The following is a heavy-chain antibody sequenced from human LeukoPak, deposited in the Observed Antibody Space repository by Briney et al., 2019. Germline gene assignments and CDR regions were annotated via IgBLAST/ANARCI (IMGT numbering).Heavy chain of an antibody. Sequence: GASVKVSCKASGYTFTGYYMHWVRQAPGQGLEWMGWINPNSGGTNYAQKFQGRVTMTRDTSISTAYMELSRLRSDDTAVYYCARTPRDIVVVVAATPYYYYGMDVWGQGTTVTVSS. CDR2: INPNSGGT. D-gene: IGHD2-15*01. V-gene: IGHV1-2*02. CDR3: ARTPRDIVVVVAATPYYYYGMDV. J-gene: IGHJ6*02. CDR1: GYTFTGYY.